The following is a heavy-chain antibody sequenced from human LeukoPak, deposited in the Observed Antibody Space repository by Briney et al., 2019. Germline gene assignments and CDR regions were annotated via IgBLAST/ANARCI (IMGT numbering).Heavy chain of an antibody. Sequence: GGSLRLSCAASGFTFSSYAMHWVRQAPGKGLEWVAVISYDGSNKYYADSVKGRFTISRDNSKNTLYLQMNSLRAEDTAVYYCAGPTVRGVYDYWGQGTLVTVSS. CDR3: AGPTVRGVYDY. J-gene: IGHJ4*02. CDR1: GFTFSSYA. V-gene: IGHV3-30-3*01. CDR2: ISYDGSNK. D-gene: IGHD3-10*01.